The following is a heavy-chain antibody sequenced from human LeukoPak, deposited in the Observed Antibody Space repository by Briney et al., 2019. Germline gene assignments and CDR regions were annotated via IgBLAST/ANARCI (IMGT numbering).Heavy chain of an antibody. J-gene: IGHJ4*02. CDR2: IRYDGSNK. CDR1: GFTFSSYG. Sequence: GGSLRLSCAASGFTFSSYGMHWVRQAPGKGLEWVACIRYDGSNKYYADSVKGRFTISRDNSKNTLYLQMNSLRAEDTAVYYCAKDPKRWLQSGFDYWGQGTLVTVSS. V-gene: IGHV3-30*02. CDR3: AKDPKRWLQSGFDY. D-gene: IGHD5-24*01.